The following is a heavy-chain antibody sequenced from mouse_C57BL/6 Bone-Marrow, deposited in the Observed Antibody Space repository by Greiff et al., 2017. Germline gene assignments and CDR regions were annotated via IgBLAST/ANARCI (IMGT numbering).Heavy chain of an antibody. J-gene: IGHJ4*01. D-gene: IGHD2-4*01. CDR2: IHPNSGST. V-gene: IGHV1-64*01. Sequence: QVQLKQPGAELVKPGASVKLSCKASGYTFTSYWMHWVKQRPGQGLEWIGMIHPNSGSTNYNEKFKSKATLTVDKSSSTAYMQLRSLTSADSAVXYCARSYDYDSHYYAMDYWGQGTSVTVSS. CDR3: ARSYDYDSHYYAMDY. CDR1: GYTFTSYW.